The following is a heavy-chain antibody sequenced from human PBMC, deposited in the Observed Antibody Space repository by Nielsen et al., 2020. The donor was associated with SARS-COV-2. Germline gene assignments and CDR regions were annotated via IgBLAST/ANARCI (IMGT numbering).Heavy chain of an antibody. CDR1: GFTFSSYG. D-gene: IGHD2-15*01. CDR3: ATAYSGGMDV. CDR2: ISYDGSNK. Sequence: GESLKISCAASGFTFSSYGMHWVRQAPGKGLEWVAVISYDGSNKYYADSVKGRFTISRDNSKNTLYLQMNSLRAEDTAVYYCATAYSGGMDVWGQGTTVTVSS. V-gene: IGHV3-30*03. J-gene: IGHJ6*02.